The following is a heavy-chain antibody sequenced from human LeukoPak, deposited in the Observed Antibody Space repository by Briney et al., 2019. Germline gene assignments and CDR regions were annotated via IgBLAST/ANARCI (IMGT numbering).Heavy chain of an antibody. J-gene: IGHJ4*02. V-gene: IGHV1-2*02. Sequence: ASVRVSCKASGYTFTGYYMHWVRQAPGQGLEWMGWINPNSGGTNYAQKFQGRVTMTRDTSISTAYMEPSRLRSDDTAVYYCARFGPAADYFDYWGQGTLVTVSS. CDR1: GYTFTGYY. CDR3: ARFGPAADYFDY. D-gene: IGHD2-2*01. CDR2: INPNSGGT.